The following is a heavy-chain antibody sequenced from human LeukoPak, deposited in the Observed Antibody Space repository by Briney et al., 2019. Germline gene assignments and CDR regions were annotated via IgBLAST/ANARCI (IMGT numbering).Heavy chain of an antibody. Sequence: SETLSLTCSVSGXSVSSYYWSWIRQSPGKGLEWIGYIHNSGRTNYNPSLKSRVSISVDTSKNQFSLKLSSVTAADTAVYYCARHAPGGWFDPWGQGTLVTVSS. V-gene: IGHV4-59*08. CDR1: GXSVSSYY. CDR2: IHNSGRT. J-gene: IGHJ5*02. CDR3: ARHAPGGWFDP.